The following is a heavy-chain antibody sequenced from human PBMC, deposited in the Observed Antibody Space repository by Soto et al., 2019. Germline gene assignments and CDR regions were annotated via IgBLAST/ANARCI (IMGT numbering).Heavy chain of an antibody. CDR2: INHSGVT. CDR1: GGSLSGHY. V-gene: IGHV4-34*01. CDR3: ARGQYRRAY. D-gene: IGHD3-16*02. J-gene: IGHJ1*01. Sequence: PSETLSLTCAVYGGSLSGHYWNWIRQPPGKGLEWIGEINHSGVTKYNPSLKSRVTISVDTSKNQFSLNLRSVTVADTAVYYCARGQYRRAYWGQGTLVTVSS.